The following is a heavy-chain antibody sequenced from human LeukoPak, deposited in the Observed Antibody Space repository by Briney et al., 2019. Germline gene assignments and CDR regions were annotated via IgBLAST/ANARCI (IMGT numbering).Heavy chain of an antibody. D-gene: IGHD1-7*01. CDR1: GFTFSGYG. Sequence: PGRSLRLSCAASGFTFSGYGMHWVRQAPGKGLEWVAVIWYDGSNKYYADSVKGRFTISRDNSKNTLYLQMNSLRAEDTAVYYCAREYNWNYLDPWGQGTLVTVSS. CDR3: AREYNWNYLDP. J-gene: IGHJ5*02. CDR2: IWYDGSNK. V-gene: IGHV3-33*01.